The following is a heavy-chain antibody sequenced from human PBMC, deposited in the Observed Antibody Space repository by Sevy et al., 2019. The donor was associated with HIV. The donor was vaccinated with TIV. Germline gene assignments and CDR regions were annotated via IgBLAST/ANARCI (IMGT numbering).Heavy chain of an antibody. J-gene: IGHJ4*02. CDR1: GDSVSSNSAA. V-gene: IGHV6-1*01. CDR2: TYYRSKWYN. CDR3: AREGGSYCSSTSCYRGRLFAAAVDY. Sequence: SQTLSLTCAISGDSVSSNSAAWNWIRQSPSRGLEWLGRTYYRSKWYNDYAVSVKSRITINPDTSKNHFSLQLNSVTPEDTAVYYCAREGGSYCSSTSCYRGRLFAAAVDYWGQRTLVTVSS. D-gene: IGHD2-2*02.